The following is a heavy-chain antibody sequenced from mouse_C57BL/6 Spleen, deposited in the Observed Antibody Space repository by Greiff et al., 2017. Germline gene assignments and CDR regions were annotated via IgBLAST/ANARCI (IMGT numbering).Heavy chain of an antibody. Sequence: VQLQQPGAELVKPGASVKVSCKASGYTFTSYGISWVKQRTGQGLEWIGEIYPRSGNTYYNEKFKGKATLTADKSSSTAYMELRSLTSEDSAVYFCARRGIYYDYDERGGGFDYWGQGTTLTVSS. CDR1: GYTFTSYG. V-gene: IGHV1-81*01. CDR3: ARRGIYYDYDERGGGFDY. J-gene: IGHJ2*01. CDR2: IYPRSGNT. D-gene: IGHD2-4*01.